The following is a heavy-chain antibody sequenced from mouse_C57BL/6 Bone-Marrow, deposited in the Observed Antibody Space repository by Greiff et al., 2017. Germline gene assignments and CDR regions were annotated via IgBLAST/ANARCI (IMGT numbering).Heavy chain of an antibody. D-gene: IGHD1-1*01. Sequence: VQLKESGGGLVQPGGSLKLSCAASGFTFSDYGMAWVRQAPRKGPEWVAFISNLAYSIYYADTVTGRFTSSRENAKNTLYLEMSSLGSEDTAMYYCARHSYYYGSRGYAMDYWGQGTSVTVSS. CDR2: ISNLAYSI. CDR3: ARHSYYYGSRGYAMDY. CDR1: GFTFSDYG. J-gene: IGHJ4*01. V-gene: IGHV5-15*01.